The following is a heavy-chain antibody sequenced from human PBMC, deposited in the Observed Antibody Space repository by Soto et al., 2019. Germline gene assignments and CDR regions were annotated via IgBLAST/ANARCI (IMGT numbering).Heavy chain of an antibody. CDR2: IRSKSNDYAT. CDR3: TVGVVVKAATDY. Sequence: PGGSRRLSWAGSGSTFSGPAIHWVRQASGKGLEWVGRIRSKSNDYATSYATSVKGRFTISRDDSKNTAYLQMDRLETEDTAVYYCTVGVVVKAATDYWGQGTLVTVSS. CDR1: GSTFSGPA. V-gene: IGHV3-73*01. D-gene: IGHD2-2*01. J-gene: IGHJ4*02.